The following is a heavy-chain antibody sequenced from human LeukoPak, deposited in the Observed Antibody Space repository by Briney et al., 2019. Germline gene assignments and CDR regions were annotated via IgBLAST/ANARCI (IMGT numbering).Heavy chain of an antibody. CDR3: ARAYYDYVWGSYRTYYFDY. CDR1: GYTFTSYG. V-gene: IGHV1-8*02. CDR2: MNPNSGNT. J-gene: IGHJ4*02. D-gene: IGHD3-16*02. Sequence: ASVKVSCKASGYTFTSYGINWVRQATGQGLEWMGWMNPNSGNTGYAQKFQGRVTMTRNTSISTAYMELSSLRSEDTAVYYCARAYYDYVWGSYRTYYFDYWGQGTLVTVSS.